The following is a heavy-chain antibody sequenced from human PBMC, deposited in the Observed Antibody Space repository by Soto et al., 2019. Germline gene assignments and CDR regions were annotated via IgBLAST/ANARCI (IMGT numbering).Heavy chain of an antibody. CDR2: IYYAGGT. CDR3: ARHLNGPPHNSFDP. V-gene: IGHV4-39*01. Sequence: SETLSLTCTVSGGSISGSPYYWGWIRQPPGKGLEWIGTIYYAGGTYYNPSLQSRVTISVDTSKNQFSLNLASLTAADTAMYYCARHLNGPPHNSFDPWGQGILVTVSS. J-gene: IGHJ5*02. CDR1: GGSISGSPYY. D-gene: IGHD2-8*01.